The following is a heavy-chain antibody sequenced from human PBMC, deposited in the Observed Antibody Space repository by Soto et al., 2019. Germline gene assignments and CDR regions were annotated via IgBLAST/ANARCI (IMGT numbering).Heavy chain of an antibody. D-gene: IGHD4-4*01. CDR2: INSDGSST. J-gene: IGHJ5*01. CDR3: ARGGVTTQLVAS. Sequence: EVQLVESGGGLVQPGGSLRLSCSASGFTFSSDWMHWIRQAPWKGLVWVSRINSDGSSTSYADSVKGRFTISRDNAKNTLYLQMNSLRAEYTAVYYCARGGVTTQLVASWCKVTLVPVSS. CDR1: GFTFSSDW. V-gene: IGHV3-74*01.